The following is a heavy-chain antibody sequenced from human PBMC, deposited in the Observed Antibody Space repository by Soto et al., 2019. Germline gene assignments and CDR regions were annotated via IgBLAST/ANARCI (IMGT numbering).Heavy chain of an antibody. D-gene: IGHD3-16*01. CDR3: ARGGTPGGRGWFDP. CDR2: IYYSGST. Sequence: SETLSLTCTVSGGSVSSGSYYWSWIRQPPGKGLEWIGYIYYSGSTNYNPSLKSRVTISVDTSKNQFSLKLSSVTAADTAVYYCARGGTPGGRGWFDPWGQGTLVTVSS. CDR1: GGSVSSGSYY. V-gene: IGHV4-61*01. J-gene: IGHJ5*02.